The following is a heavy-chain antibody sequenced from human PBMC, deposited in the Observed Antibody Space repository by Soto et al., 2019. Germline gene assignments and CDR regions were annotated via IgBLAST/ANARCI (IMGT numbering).Heavy chain of an antibody. CDR1: GFTFSSYW. D-gene: IGHD1-26*01. V-gene: IGHV3-23*01. J-gene: IGHJ4*02. Sequence: GGSLRLSCAVSGFTFSSYWMHWVRQAPGKGLEWVSAISGSGGSTYYADSVKGRFTISRDNSKNTLYLQMNSLRAEDTAVYYCAKGIGIVGATLGYWGQGTLVTVSS. CDR2: ISGSGGST. CDR3: AKGIGIVGATLGY.